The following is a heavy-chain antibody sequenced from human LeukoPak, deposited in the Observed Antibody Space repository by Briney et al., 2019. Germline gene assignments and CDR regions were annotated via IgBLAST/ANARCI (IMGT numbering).Heavy chain of an antibody. CDR2: ISGGGTTI. J-gene: IGHJ5*02. CDR1: AFTFSSYE. Sequence: GGSLRLSCAASAFTFSSYEMNWVRQAPGKGLEWVSYISGGGTTIYYADSVRGRFTISRDNAKNSLYLQMHSLGAEDMGVYYCASQGYCRGGSCSSDNWFDPWGQGTLVTVSS. CDR3: ASQGYCRGGSCSSDNWFDP. D-gene: IGHD2-15*01. V-gene: IGHV3-48*03.